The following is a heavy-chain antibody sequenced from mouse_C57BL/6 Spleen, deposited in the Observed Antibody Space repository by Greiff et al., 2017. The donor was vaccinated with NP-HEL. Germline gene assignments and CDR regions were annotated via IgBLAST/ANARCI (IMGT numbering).Heavy chain of an antibody. V-gene: IGHV1-50*01. CDR2: IDPSDSYT. J-gene: IGHJ3*01. Sequence: QVQLQQPGAELVKPGASVKLSCKASGYTFTSYWMQWVKQRPGQGLEWIGEIDPSDSYTNYNQKFKGKATLTVDTSSSTAYMQLSSLTSEDSAVYYCARSGGNLAWFAYWGQGTLVTVSA. D-gene: IGHD2-1*01. CDR3: ARSGGNLAWFAY. CDR1: GYTFTSYW.